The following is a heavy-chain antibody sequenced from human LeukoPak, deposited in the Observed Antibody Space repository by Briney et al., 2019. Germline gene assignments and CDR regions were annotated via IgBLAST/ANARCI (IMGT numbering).Heavy chain of an antibody. CDR2: ISGSGGST. CDR3: AKDGYSSSWYHGY. CDR1: GFTFISYA. Sequence: PRGFLRFACAASGFTFISYAMSWVRQAPGKVLEWVSAISGSGGSTYYADSVKGRFTISRDNSKNTLYLQMNSLRGEDPAVYYCAKDGYSSSWYHGYWGQGTLLTVSS. V-gene: IGHV3-23*01. J-gene: IGHJ4*02. D-gene: IGHD6-13*01.